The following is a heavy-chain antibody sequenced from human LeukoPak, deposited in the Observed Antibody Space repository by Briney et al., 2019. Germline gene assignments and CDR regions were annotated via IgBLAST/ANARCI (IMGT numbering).Heavy chain of an antibody. CDR3: VSYSLGLGPSFDY. CDR1: GFTFSSYA. J-gene: IGHJ4*02. D-gene: IGHD2-21*01. V-gene: IGHV3-64D*06. CDR2: ISSNGGST. Sequence: GGSLRLSCSASGFTFSSYAMHWVRQAPGKGLEYVSAISSNGGSTYYADSVKGRFTISRDNSKNTLYLQMSSLRAEDTAVYYCVSYSLGLGPSFDYWGQGTLVTVSS.